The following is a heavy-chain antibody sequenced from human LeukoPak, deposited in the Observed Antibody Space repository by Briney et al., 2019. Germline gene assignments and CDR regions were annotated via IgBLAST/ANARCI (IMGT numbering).Heavy chain of an antibody. CDR1: GGSVSSGSYY. CDR3: ARGGGYASPIGY. V-gene: IGHV4-61*01. CDR2: IYHSGTT. J-gene: IGHJ4*02. D-gene: IGHD5-12*01. Sequence: PSETLSLTCTVSGGSVSSGSYYWSWIRQPPGGGLEWIGYIYHSGTTNYNPSLKSRVTISVDTSKNQFSLKLSSVTAADTAVYYCARGGGYASPIGYWGQGALVTVSS.